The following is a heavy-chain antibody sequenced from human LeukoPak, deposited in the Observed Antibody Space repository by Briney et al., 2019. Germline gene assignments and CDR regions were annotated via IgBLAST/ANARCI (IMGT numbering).Heavy chain of an antibody. V-gene: IGHV4-39*01. D-gene: IGHD2-2*01. CDR1: GDSISSSSYY. CDR2: IYYSGST. CDR3: TRGVPALYYFYYYMDV. Sequence: SETLSLTCTVSGDSISSSSYYWGWIRQPPGKGLEWIGSIYYSGSTYNNPSLKSRVTISVDTSTKQFSLKLSSVTAADTAVYYCTRGVPALYYFYYYMDVWGKGTTVTVSS. J-gene: IGHJ6*03.